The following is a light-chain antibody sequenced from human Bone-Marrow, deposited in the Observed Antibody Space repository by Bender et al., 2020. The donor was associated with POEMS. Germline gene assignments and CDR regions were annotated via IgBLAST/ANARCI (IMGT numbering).Light chain of an antibody. CDR1: KLGDKY. Sequence: SYELIQPPSVSVSPGQTASITCSGDKLGDKYTCWYQQKPGQPPVLVIYQDNMRPSGISERFSGSNSGNTATLTISGTQAMDEADYYCQAWVSSTVAVVFGGGTKLTVL. CDR2: QDN. V-gene: IGLV3-1*01. J-gene: IGLJ2*01. CDR3: QAWVSSTVAVV.